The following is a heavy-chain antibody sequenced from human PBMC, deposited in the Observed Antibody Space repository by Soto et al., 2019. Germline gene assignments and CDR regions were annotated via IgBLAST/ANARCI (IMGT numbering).Heavy chain of an antibody. J-gene: IGHJ4*02. D-gene: IGHD3-22*01. V-gene: IGHV1-3*01. CDR3: ARVSFETSGYADY. CDR1: GYIFSTYT. CDR2: INAANGNT. Sequence: ASVKVTCKASGYIFSTYTMHWVRQAPGQRLEWMGWINAANGNTKYSQNFQGRVTISRDTSERTAYLELSSMRSEDTAVYYCARVSFETSGYADYWGQGTRVTVSS.